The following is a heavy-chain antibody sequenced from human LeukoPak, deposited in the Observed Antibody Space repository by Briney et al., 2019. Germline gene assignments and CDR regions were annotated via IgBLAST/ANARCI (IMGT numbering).Heavy chain of an antibody. CDR3: TSFSMVREFDY. D-gene: IGHD3-10*01. CDR2: IRSKAYGGTT. Sequence: GGSLRLSCTASGFTFGDYAMSWFRQAPGKGLEWVGFIRSKAYGGTTEYAASVKGRFTISRDDSKSIAYLQMNSLKTEDTAVYYCTSFSMVREFDYWGQGTLVTVSS. V-gene: IGHV3-49*03. CDR1: GFTFGDYA. J-gene: IGHJ4*02.